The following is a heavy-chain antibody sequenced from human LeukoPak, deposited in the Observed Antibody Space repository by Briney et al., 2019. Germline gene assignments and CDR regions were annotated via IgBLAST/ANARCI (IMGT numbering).Heavy chain of an antibody. V-gene: IGHV3-48*02. CDR1: GFTFSIYS. J-gene: IGHJ4*02. D-gene: IGHD4-23*01. CDR3: ASSDDYGGNRFDY. Sequence: GGSLRLSCAASGFTFSIYSMNWVRQPPGKGLEWVSYISSSSTSIYYADSVKRRFTISRDSAKNSLYLQMNSLRDDDTAVYYCASSDDYGGNRFDYWGQGTLVTVSS. CDR2: ISSSSTSI.